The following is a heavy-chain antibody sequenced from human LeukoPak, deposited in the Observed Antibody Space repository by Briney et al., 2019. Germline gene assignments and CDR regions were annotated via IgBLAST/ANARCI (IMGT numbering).Heavy chain of an antibody. CDR3: ARDSLNGDYAFDY. CDR2: IWYDGSNK. Sequence: GGSLRLSCAASGFTFSSYGMHWVRQAPGKGLEWVAVIWYDGSNKYYADSVKGRFTISRDNSKNTLYLQMNSLRAEDTAVYYCARDSLNGDYAFDYWGQGTLVTVSS. D-gene: IGHD4-17*01. J-gene: IGHJ4*02. CDR1: GFTFSSYG. V-gene: IGHV3-33*01.